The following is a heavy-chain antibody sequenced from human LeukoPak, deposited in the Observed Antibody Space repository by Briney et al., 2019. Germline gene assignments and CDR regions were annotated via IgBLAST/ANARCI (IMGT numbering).Heavy chain of an antibody. Sequence: SETLSLTCTVSGGSISSGGYYWSWIRQPPGKGLEWIANIYHTGSAHYNPSLKSRVTISVDTSKNQFSLKLSSVTAADTAVYYCARYCTSTTCILRGFDYWGQGTLVTVSS. CDR3: ARYCTSTTCILRGFDY. CDR2: IYHTGSA. D-gene: IGHD2-2*01. V-gene: IGHV4-39*07. J-gene: IGHJ4*02. CDR1: GGSISSGGYY.